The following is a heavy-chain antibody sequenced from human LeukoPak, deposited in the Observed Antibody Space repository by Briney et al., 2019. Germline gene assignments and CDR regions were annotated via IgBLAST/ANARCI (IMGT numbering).Heavy chain of an antibody. CDR3: AREPGTSYYYGVDV. CDR1: GFTFSSYS. CDR2: ISSSSSYI. J-gene: IGHJ6*02. Sequence: PGGSLRLSCAASGFTFSSYSMNWVRQAPGKGLEWVSSISSSSSYIYYADSVKGRFTISRDNAKNSLYLQMNSLRAEDTAVYYCAREPGTSYYYGVDVWGQGTTVTVSS. V-gene: IGHV3-21*01. D-gene: IGHD6-13*01.